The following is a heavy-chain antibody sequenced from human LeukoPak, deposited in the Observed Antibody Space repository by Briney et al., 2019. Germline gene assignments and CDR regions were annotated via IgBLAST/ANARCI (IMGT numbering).Heavy chain of an antibody. CDR2: ISNTGNTV. CDR3: ARAHSIASYYYGVDV. D-gene: IGHD2/OR15-2a*01. Sequence: GSLRLSCSASGFIFSDSFMAWFRQAPGKGLEWISYISNTGNTVFYSDSVKGRFTISRDNARDSMYLQMNTLRGEDTAVYYCARAHSIASYYYGVDVWGQGTTVTVSS. V-gene: IGHV3-11*01. CDR1: GFIFSDSF. J-gene: IGHJ6*02.